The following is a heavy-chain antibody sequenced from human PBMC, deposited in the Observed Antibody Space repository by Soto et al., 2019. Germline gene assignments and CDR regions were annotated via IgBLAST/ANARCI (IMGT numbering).Heavy chain of an antibody. CDR3: ARLTRNYRNSNMDV. D-gene: IGHD3-10*01. CDR1: GYSFTSYW. Sequence: PGESLKISCKGSGYSFTSYWISWVRQMPGKGLEWMGRIDPSDSYTNYSPSLQGHVSISADKSISTAYLQWSSLKASDTAMYYCARLTRNYRNSNMDVWGQGTTVTVSS. V-gene: IGHV5-10-1*01. CDR2: IDPSDSYT. J-gene: IGHJ6*02.